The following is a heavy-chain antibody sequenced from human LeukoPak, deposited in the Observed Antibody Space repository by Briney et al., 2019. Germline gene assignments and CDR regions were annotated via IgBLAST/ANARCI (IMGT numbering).Heavy chain of an antibody. CDR3: AKGYDYVWGSYRDEDY. D-gene: IGHD3-16*02. J-gene: IGHJ4*02. CDR2: ISWNSGSI. CDR1: GFTFDDYA. V-gene: IGHV3-9*01. Sequence: GGSLRLSCAASGFTFDDYAMHWVRQAPGKGLEWVSGISWNSGSIGYADSVKGRFTISRDNAKNSLYLQMNSLRAEDTALYYCAKGYDYVWGSYRDEDYWGQGTLVTVSS.